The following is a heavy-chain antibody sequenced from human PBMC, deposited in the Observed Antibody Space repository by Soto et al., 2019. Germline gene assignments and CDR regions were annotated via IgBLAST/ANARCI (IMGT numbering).Heavy chain of an antibody. CDR3: ARASGSYSGGAFDI. Sequence: QVQLQESGPGLVKPSETLSLTCTVSGGSISSYYWSWIRQPPGKGLEWIGYIYYSGSTNYNPSLKSRVTISVDTSKNQFSLKLSSVTAADTAVYYCARASGSYSGGAFDIWGQGTMVTVSS. D-gene: IGHD1-26*01. CDR1: GGSISSYY. J-gene: IGHJ3*02. V-gene: IGHV4-59*01. CDR2: IYYSGST.